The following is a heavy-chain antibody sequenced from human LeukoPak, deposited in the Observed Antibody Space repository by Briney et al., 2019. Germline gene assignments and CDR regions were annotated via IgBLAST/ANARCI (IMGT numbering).Heavy chain of an antibody. CDR1: GYTFTTYY. Sequence: ASVKVSCKASGYTFTTYYIHWVRQAAGQGLEWMGMINPSDGSTTYAQKFQGRGTMTRDMSTTTVYMDVRTLRSEDTAVYFCASEQRGGLSGNLGGLFASYHTYYYMDVWGRGTTVTVSS. D-gene: IGHD1-26*01. V-gene: IGHV1-46*01. CDR3: ASEQRGGLSGNLGGLFASYHTYYYMDV. CDR2: INPSDGST. J-gene: IGHJ6*03.